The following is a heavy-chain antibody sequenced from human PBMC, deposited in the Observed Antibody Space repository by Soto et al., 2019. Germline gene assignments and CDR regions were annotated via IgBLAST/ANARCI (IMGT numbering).Heavy chain of an antibody. V-gene: IGHV4-39*01. CDR3: ARHATTIENRLEQGSSTRTGYCSSTSCFRPYNWFDP. CDR2: IYYSGST. CDR1: GGSISSSSYY. Sequence: PSETLSLTCTVSGGSISSSSYYWGWIRQPPGKGLEWIGSIYYSGSTYYNPSLKSRATISVDTSKNQFSLKLSSVTAADTAVYYCARHATTIENRLEQGSSTRTGYCSSTSCFRPYNWFDPWGQGTLVTVSS. D-gene: IGHD2-2*01. J-gene: IGHJ5*02.